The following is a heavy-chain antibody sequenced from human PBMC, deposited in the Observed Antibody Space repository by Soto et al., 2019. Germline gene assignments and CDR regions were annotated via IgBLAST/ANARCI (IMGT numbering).Heavy chain of an antibody. V-gene: IGHV4-30-4*01. CDR1: GGSISSGDYS. D-gene: IGHD3-22*01. CDR2: IYYSGST. Sequence: PSETLSLTCTVSGGSISSGDYSWSWIRQPPGKGLEWIGYIYYSGSTYYNPSLKSRVTISVDTSKNQFSLKLSSVTAADTAVYYCARVSVFDYDSVYAFDIWGQGNHGHRLL. J-gene: IGHJ3*02. CDR3: ARVSVFDYDSVYAFDI.